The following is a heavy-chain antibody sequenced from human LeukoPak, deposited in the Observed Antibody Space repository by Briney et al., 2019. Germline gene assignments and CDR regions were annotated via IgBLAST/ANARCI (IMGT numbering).Heavy chain of an antibody. CDR3: ARDVGGGEYFFDF. CDR1: GFRLELHP. CDR2: INRGGTTV. D-gene: IGHD3-16*01. Sequence: GESLRLSCGASGFRLELHPVVWVRQAPGRGVEWISSINRGGTTVYYVASVWGQFTVSIDHAKNSLYLQMNNMSVSDTALSFCARDVGGGEYFFDFYGEGTLDTVSS. V-gene: IGHV3-48*04. J-gene: IGHJ4*02.